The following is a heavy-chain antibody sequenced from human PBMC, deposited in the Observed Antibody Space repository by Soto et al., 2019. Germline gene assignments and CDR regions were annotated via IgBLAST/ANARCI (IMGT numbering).Heavy chain of an antibody. CDR1: GDTFSFYS. Sequence: QVHLVQSGAEVKKPGSSVRVSCKASGDTFSFYSINWVRQAPGLGLEWMGRINPILSMSNYAQRFQGRVTVTADKSTSTGYMELSSLSSEDTAMYYCASSYGSGYRAFDYWGQGALVTVSS. D-gene: IGHD3-10*01. CDR3: ASSYGSGYRAFDY. J-gene: IGHJ4*02. V-gene: IGHV1-69*02. CDR2: INPILSMS.